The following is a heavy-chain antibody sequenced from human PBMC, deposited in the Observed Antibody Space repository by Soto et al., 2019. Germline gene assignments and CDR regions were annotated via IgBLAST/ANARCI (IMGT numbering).Heavy chain of an antibody. CDR1: GFVFGANA. J-gene: IGHJ4*02. CDR2: ISQNGNRQ. D-gene: IGHD5-12*01. V-gene: IGHV3-30-3*01. Sequence: GGSLRLSCVASGFVFGANAMHWVRQAPGKGLEWVAMISQNGNRQHYADSVKGRFTISRDNSKNTLFLQMDRLRADDTAMYYCARTVYRAYDYWGTYFDYWGQGTLVTVPS. CDR3: ARTVYRAYDYWGTYFDY.